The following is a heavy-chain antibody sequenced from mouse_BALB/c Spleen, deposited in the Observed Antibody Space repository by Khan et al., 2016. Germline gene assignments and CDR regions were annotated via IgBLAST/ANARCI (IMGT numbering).Heavy chain of an antibody. CDR2: IDPANGNT. CDR1: GFNIKDTY. Sequence: VQLQQSGAELVKPGASVKLSCTASGFNIKDTYMHWVKQRPEQGLEWIGRIDPANGNTKYDPKFQGKATITADTSSNTAYLQLSSLTSEDTAVYYCASSRGDYGNYAWFAYWGQGTLGTVSA. V-gene: IGHV14-3*02. D-gene: IGHD2-1*01. J-gene: IGHJ3*01. CDR3: ASSRGDYGNYAWFAY.